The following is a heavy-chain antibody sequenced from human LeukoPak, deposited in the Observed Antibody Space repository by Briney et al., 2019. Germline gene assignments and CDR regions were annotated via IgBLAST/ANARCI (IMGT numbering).Heavy chain of an antibody. Sequence: PSETLSLTCTVSGYSISSDYSWAWIRQPPGKGLEWIGNIYHSATTFYNPSLKSRVTISVDTSKNQFSLKLSSVTAADTAVYYCARHYYGSGSYYGLTGFDYWGQGTLVTVSS. CDR3: ARHYYGSGSYYGLTGFDY. D-gene: IGHD3-10*01. CDR2: IYHSATT. J-gene: IGHJ4*02. V-gene: IGHV4-38-2*02. CDR1: GYSISSDYS.